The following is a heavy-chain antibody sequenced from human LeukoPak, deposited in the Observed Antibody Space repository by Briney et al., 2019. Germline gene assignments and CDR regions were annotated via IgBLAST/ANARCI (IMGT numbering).Heavy chain of an antibody. CDR3: ARANYYYDSSGYRDAFDI. Sequence: GGSLRLSCAASGFTFSSYSMNWVRQAPGKGLEWVSSISSSSSYIYYADSVKGRFTISRDNAKNSLYLQMNSLRAEDTAVYYCARANYYYDSSGYRDAFDIWSQGTMVTVSS. J-gene: IGHJ3*02. D-gene: IGHD3-22*01. CDR2: ISSSSSYI. CDR1: GFTFSSYS. V-gene: IGHV3-21*01.